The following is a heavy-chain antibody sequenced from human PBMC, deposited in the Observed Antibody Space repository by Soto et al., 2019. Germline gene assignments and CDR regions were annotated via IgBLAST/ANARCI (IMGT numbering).Heavy chain of an antibody. J-gene: IGHJ4*02. CDR3: AREAYSSSWYRGNYFDY. CDR2: IYYSGST. V-gene: IGHV4-59*01. D-gene: IGHD6-13*01. Sequence: SETLSLTCTVSGGSISSYYWSWIRQPPGKGLEWIGYIYYSGSTNYNPSLKSRVTISVDTSKNQFSLKLSSVTAADTAVYYCAREAYSSSWYRGNYFDYWGQGTLVTVSS. CDR1: GGSISSYY.